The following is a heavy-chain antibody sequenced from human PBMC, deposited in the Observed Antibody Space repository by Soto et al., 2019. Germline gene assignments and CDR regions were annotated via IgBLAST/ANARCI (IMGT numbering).Heavy chain of an antibody. V-gene: IGHV6-1*01. CDR2: TYYRSKCDY. CDR3: ARLIGNSWLDS. J-gene: IGHJ5*01. Sequence: SQTLSLTCAISGDSVSTNSATWDWIRQSPSRGLEWLGRTYYRSKCDYDYAASVKGRININPDTSNNQVSLHLDSVTPDDTAVYYCARLIGNSWLDSWGQGTLVTVSS. D-gene: IGHD2-8*01. CDR1: GDSVSTNSAT.